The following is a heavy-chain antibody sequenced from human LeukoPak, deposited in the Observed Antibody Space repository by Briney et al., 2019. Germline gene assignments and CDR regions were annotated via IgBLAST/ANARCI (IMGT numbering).Heavy chain of an antibody. J-gene: IGHJ4*02. Sequence: SETPSLTCTVSGGSISSYYWSWIRQPPGKGLEWIGYIYYSGSTNYNPSLKSRVTISVDTSKNQFSLKLSSVTAADTAVYYCEATAMVNYFDYWGQGTLVTVSS. CDR3: EATAMVNYFDY. V-gene: IGHV4-59*08. CDR2: IYYSGST. D-gene: IGHD5-18*01. CDR1: GGSISSYY.